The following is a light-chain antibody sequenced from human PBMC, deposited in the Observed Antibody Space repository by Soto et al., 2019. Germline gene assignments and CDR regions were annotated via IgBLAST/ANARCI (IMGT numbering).Light chain of an antibody. CDR2: DAS. CDR1: QSVSSY. J-gene: IGKJ5*01. Sequence: IVLTHSPATLSLSRWYRSTLSSRASQSVSSYLAWYQKQPGQAPRLIIYDASNRATGIPARFSGSGCGTDFTLTSSSLPTEDFAVYYCQQRSNWPITFGQGTRLEN. V-gene: IGKV3-11*01. CDR3: QQRSNWPIT.